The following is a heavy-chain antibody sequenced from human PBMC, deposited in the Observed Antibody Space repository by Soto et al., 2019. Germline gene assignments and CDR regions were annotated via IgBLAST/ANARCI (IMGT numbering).Heavy chain of an antibody. CDR3: ARDSGALVKGSAWLQLGVKWFDP. V-gene: IGHV1-18*04. CDR1: GYTFTSYG. CDR2: ISAYNGNT. D-gene: IGHD5-12*01. J-gene: IGHJ5*02. Sequence: ASVKVSCKASGYTFTSYGISWVRQAPGQGLEWMGWISAYNGNTNYAQRLQGRVTMTTDTSTSTAYMELRSLRSDDTAVYYCARDSGALVKGSAWLQLGVKWFDPWGQGTLVTVSS.